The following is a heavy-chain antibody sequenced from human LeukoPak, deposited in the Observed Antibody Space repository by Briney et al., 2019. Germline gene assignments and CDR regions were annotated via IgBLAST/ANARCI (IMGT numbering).Heavy chain of an antibody. CDR1: GFPFSSYA. V-gene: IGHV3-74*01. Sequence: PGGPLRLSCTASGFPFSSYAIYWVRQAPGKGQVWVARVHGDGYSISYADSVRGRFTISRDNAKDTLYLHMNSLRPEDTAVYYCATAQVGAPTDFWGQGTRVTVSS. D-gene: IGHD1-26*01. CDR2: VHGDGYSI. J-gene: IGHJ4*02. CDR3: ATAQVGAPTDF.